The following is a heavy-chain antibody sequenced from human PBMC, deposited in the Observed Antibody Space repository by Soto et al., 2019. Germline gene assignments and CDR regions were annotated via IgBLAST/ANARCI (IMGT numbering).Heavy chain of an antibody. V-gene: IGHV1-69*01. CDR1: GGTFSSYA. CDR3: ARDHGGSYSHYYYYGMDV. CDR2: IIPIFGTA. D-gene: IGHD1-26*01. J-gene: IGHJ6*02. Sequence: QVQLVQSGAEVKKPGSSVKVSCKASGGTFSSYAISWVRQAPGQGLEWMGGIIPIFGTANYAQKFQGRVTITADESTSTAYMELSSLRSEDTAVYYCARDHGGSYSHYYYYGMDVWGQGTTVTVSS.